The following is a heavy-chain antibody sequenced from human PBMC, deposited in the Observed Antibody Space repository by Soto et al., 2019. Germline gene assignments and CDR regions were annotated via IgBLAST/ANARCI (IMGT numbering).Heavy chain of an antibody. Sequence: SEPLYLPCPDSGGSISRYYLSWIRHLRGKGLERIGYIYYSGSTNYNPSLKSRVTISVDTSKNQFSLKLNSVTAADTAVYYCARAVVPATCCAFDLWGHGTVVTVSS. V-gene: IGHV4-59*01. CDR2: IYYSGST. J-gene: IGHJ3*01. CDR3: ARAVVPATCCAFDL. CDR1: GGSISRYY.